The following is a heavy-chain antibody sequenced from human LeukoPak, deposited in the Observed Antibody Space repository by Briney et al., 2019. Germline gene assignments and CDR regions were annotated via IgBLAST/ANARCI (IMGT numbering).Heavy chain of an antibody. Sequence: ASVKVSCKASGHTFTKYYIHWVRQAPGQGLEWMAMINPSDGATTYAQRFQGRVTLTRDTPTTTVYMDLRSLRSDDTAVYFCARELGGRLSGKLGGLFASYHTYYYMDVWGRGTTVTVSS. CDR3: ARELGGRLSGKLGGLFASYHTYYYMDV. CDR2: INPSDGAT. D-gene: IGHD3-16*01. CDR1: GHTFTKYY. V-gene: IGHV1-46*01. J-gene: IGHJ6*03.